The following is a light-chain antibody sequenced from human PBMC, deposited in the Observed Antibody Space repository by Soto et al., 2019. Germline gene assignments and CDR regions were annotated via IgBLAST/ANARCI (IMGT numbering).Light chain of an antibody. CDR2: SAS. CDR3: QQYNSWPRT. V-gene: IGKV3-15*01. CDR1: QSVSSK. J-gene: IGKJ1*01. Sequence: EIVMTQSPATLSVFPGERATLSCWASQSVSSKLAWYQQSPGQVPRLLIYSASTRANGIPARFSASGSGIECTLTISSLQSEDFAVYYCQQYNSWPRTFGQGTKVEIK.